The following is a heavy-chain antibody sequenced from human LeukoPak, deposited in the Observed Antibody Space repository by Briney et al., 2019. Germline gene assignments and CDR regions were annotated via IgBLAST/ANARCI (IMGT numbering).Heavy chain of an antibody. V-gene: IGHV3-48*01. CDR2: ISSSSTI. D-gene: IGHD3-16*01. J-gene: IGHJ4*02. CDR3: ARGAYHYED. Sequence: GGSLRLSCAASGFTFSSHSMNWVRQAPGKGLEWVSYISSSSTIYYADSVKGRFTLSRDNAKNSLYLQMNSLRAEDTAVYYCARGAYHYEDWGQGTLVTVSS. CDR1: GFTFSSHS.